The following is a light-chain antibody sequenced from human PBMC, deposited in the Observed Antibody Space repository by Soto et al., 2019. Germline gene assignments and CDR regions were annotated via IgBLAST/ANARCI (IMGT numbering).Light chain of an antibody. Sequence: IVLTQSPGTLSLSPGERATLSCRASQSVSSNYLAWYQQKPGQAPRPLIYGASSRATGIPDRFSGSGAGTDFTLTISRLESEDFAVYYCQHYGSSPWTFGQWIKVDIK. J-gene: IGKJ1*01. CDR1: QSVSSNY. CDR2: GAS. CDR3: QHYGSSPWT. V-gene: IGKV3-20*01.